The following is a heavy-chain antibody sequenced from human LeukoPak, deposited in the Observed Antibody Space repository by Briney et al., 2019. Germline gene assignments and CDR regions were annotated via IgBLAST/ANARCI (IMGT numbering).Heavy chain of an antibody. CDR1: GYSISTTFY. J-gene: IGHJ4*02. Sequence: PSETLSLTCTVSGYSISTTFYWGWIRPPPGKGLECIGYIFPSGSTYYNASLKSQVSISIDTSKNQFSLRLTSVTAADTAVYYYARQTGSGLFILPGGQGTLVTVSS. CDR2: IFPSGST. CDR3: ARQTGSGLFILP. D-gene: IGHD3/OR15-3a*01. V-gene: IGHV4-38-2*02.